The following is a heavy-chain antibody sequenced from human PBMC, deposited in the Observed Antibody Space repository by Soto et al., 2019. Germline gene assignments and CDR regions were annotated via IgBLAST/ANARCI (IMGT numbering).Heavy chain of an antibody. CDR3: ARLFDTSGRYDE. V-gene: IGHV5-51*01. CDR1: GYSFTSYW. Sequence: GESLKISCKGSGYSFTSYWIGCVRQMPGKGLERMGIIYPGDSDTRYSPSFQGQVTISADKSITTTYLQWSSLKASDTAIYYCARLFDTSGRYDERGQGTLVTVS. D-gene: IGHD6-19*01. J-gene: IGHJ4*02. CDR2: IYPGDSDT.